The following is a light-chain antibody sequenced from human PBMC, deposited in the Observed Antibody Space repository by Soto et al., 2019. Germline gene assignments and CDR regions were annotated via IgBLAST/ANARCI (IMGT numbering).Light chain of an antibody. CDR2: WAS. CDR1: QTVLANSNNMNY. J-gene: IGKJ1*01. Sequence: DIVMTQSPDSLAVSLGERATINCKSSQTVLANSNNMNYLAWYQQKPGQPPKLVIYWASTRASGVPERFSGSGSGTDFTLTSSRLQPEDVAVYYCQQYFKSPWTFGQGTKVEIK. CDR3: QQYFKSPWT. V-gene: IGKV4-1*01.